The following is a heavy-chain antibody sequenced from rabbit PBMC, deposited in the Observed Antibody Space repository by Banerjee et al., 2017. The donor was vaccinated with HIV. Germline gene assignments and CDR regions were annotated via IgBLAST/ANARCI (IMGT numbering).Heavy chain of an antibody. CDR1: GFSFSDRDV. J-gene: IGHJ4*01. Sequence: QEQLEESGGGLVKPEGSLTLTCKASGFSFSDRDVMCWVRQAPGKGLEWIACINTATGKAVFASCAKGRFASSKTSSTTVPLQMTDLTAADTATYFCARNNVGAPVYGQTIVLWDPGTLVTV. D-gene: IGHD7-1*01. V-gene: IGHV1S45*01. CDR2: INTATGKA. CDR3: ARNNVGAPVYGQTIVL.